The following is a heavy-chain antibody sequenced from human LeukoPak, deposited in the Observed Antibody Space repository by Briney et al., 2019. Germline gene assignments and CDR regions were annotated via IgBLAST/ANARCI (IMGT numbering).Heavy chain of an antibody. CDR2: ISYSGST. CDR3: ARGGRWLQFNY. CDR1: GGSVNSGTDY. V-gene: IGHV4-61*01. J-gene: IGHJ4*02. D-gene: IGHD5-24*01. Sequence: SETLSLSCTVSGGSVNSGTDYWSWIRQPPGKGLEWIGYISYSGSTNYNPSLKSRVTISVDTSKNQFSLKLSSVTAADTAVYYCARGGRWLQFNYWGQGTLVTVSS.